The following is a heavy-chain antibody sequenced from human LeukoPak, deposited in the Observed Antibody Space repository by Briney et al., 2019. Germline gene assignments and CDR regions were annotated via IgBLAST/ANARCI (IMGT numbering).Heavy chain of an antibody. CDR2: IYYSGST. V-gene: IGHV4-59*08. J-gene: IGHJ5*02. CDR1: GGSISTYY. Sequence: SDTLSLTCTVSGGSISTYYWSWIRQPPGKGLEWIGYIYYSGSTNYNPSLKSRITISVDTSRNHFSLKLSSVTAADTAVYYCARANYYGTSGYLNWFDPWGQGTLVTVSS. CDR3: ARANYYGTSGYLNWFDP. D-gene: IGHD3-22*01.